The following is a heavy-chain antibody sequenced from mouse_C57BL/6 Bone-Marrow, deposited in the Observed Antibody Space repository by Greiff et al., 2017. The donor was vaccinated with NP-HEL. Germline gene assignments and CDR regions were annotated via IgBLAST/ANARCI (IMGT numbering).Heavy chain of an antibody. CDR3: ARAYGSSYASFAY. D-gene: IGHD1-1*01. V-gene: IGHV5-17*01. CDR2: ISSGSSTI. CDR1: GFTFSDYG. Sequence: EVMLVESGGGLVKPGGSLKLSCAASGFTFSDYGMHWVRQAPEKGLEWVAYISSGSSTIYYADTVKGRFPISRDNAKNTLFLQMTSLRSEDTAMYYCARAYGSSYASFAYWGQGTLVTVSA. J-gene: IGHJ3*01.